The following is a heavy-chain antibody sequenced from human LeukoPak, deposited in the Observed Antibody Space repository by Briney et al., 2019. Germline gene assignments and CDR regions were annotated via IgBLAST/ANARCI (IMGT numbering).Heavy chain of an antibody. CDR1: GYTFTAYY. V-gene: IGHV1-2*02. Sequence: ASVKVSCKASGYTFTAYYIHWVRQAPGQRLEWMGWISPNSGGTDYAQKFKGRVTMTRDTSISTTYVELSSLTSDDTAVYYCAIQPWGSGNNWYFDLWGRGTLVTVSS. J-gene: IGHJ2*01. CDR3: AIQPWGSGNNWYFDL. CDR2: ISPNSGGT. D-gene: IGHD7-27*01.